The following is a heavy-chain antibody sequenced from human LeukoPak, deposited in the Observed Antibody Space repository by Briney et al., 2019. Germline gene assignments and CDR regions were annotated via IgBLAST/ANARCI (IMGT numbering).Heavy chain of an antibody. V-gene: IGHV1-3*03. CDR2: INAGNGNT. J-gene: IGHJ5*02. Sequence: GASVKVSCKASGYTFTSYAMHWVRQAPGQRLEWMGWINAGNGNTKYSQEFQGRVTITADKSTSTAYMELSSLRSEDTAVYYCARIYDILTGYPNWFDPWGQGTLVTVSS. CDR3: ARIYDILTGYPNWFDP. CDR1: GYTFTSYA. D-gene: IGHD3-9*01.